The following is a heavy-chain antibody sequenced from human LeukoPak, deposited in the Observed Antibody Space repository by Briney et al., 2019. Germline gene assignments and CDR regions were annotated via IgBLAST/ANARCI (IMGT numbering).Heavy chain of an antibody. D-gene: IGHD3-10*01. J-gene: IGHJ3*01. CDR2: IGSSGTNT. V-gene: IGHV3-23*01. CDR1: TFGTYA. CDR3: ALKAGLPAYDV. Sequence: GGSLRLSCSTFGTYAMTWVRQAPGKGWGGVSAIGSSGTNTYYVDSVKGRFTISRDNSKNMLYLQMNSLRADDTAVYYCALKAGLPAYDVWGQGTMVTVSS.